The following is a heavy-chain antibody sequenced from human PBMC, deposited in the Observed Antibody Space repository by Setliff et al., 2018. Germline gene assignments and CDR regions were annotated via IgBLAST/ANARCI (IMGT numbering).Heavy chain of an antibody. V-gene: IGHV1-69*13. J-gene: IGHJ6*03. D-gene: IGHD3-22*01. CDR1: GGTFSSYA. CDR2: IIPMFGTT. Sequence: SVKVSCKASGGTFSSYAIDWVRQAPGQGLEWMGGIIPMFGTTTYAQRFRGRVTITADESTTTAYLELSSLRAEDTAVYYCVREGVDSRSSTDYRYYMDVWGKGTTVTVSS. CDR3: VREGVDSRSSTDYRYYMDV.